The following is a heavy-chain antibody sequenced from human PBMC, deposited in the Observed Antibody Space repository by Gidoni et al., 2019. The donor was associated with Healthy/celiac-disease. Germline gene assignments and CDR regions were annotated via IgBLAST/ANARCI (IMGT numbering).Heavy chain of an antibody. J-gene: IGHJ6*03. D-gene: IGHD2-21*01. CDR1: GYSFTSYW. V-gene: IGHV5-10-1*03. CDR3: ARQEAVAIAYYYYYYMDV. CDR2: IDPSDSYT. Sequence: EVQLVQSGAEVQKPGESLRISCKGSGYSFTSYWISWVRQMPGKGLEWMGRIDPSDSYTNYSPSFQGHVTISADKSISTAYLQWSSLKASDTAMYYCARQEAVAIAYYYYYYMDVWGKGTTVTVSS.